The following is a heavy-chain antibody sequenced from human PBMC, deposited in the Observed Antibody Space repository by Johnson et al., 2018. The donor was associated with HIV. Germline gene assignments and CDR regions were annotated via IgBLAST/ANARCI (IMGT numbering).Heavy chain of an antibody. D-gene: IGHD6-19*01. CDR2: INSDGSRT. CDR3: ARDEEYSSGWYGSDAFDI. Sequence: VQLVESGGGVVRPGGSLTLSCAASGFIFDDYGMHWVRQAPGKGLVWVSRINSDGSRTSYADSVKGRFPISRDNAKNTLYLQMNSLRAEDTAVYYCARDEEYSSGWYGSDAFDIWGQGTMVTVSS. CDR1: GFIFDDYG. J-gene: IGHJ3*02. V-gene: IGHV3-74*01.